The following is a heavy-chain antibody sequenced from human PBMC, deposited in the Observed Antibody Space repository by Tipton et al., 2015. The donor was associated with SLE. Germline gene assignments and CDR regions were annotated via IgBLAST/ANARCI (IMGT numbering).Heavy chain of an antibody. CDR1: GGSISSSTYY. CDR2: MYHSGST. J-gene: IGHJ3*01. D-gene: IGHD3-22*01. Sequence: TLSLTCTVSGGSISSSTYYWSWMRQPPGKGLEWIGQMYHSGSTNYNPSLKSRVTISVDTSKNQFSLKLSSVTAADTAVYFCTRGPVGSGYYSSSDAFDFWGQGTMVTVSS. CDR3: TRGPVGSGYYSSSDAFDF. V-gene: IGHV4-61*01.